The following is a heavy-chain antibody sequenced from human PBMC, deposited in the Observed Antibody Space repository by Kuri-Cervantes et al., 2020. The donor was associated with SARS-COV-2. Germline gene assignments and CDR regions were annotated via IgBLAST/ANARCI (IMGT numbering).Heavy chain of an antibody. Sequence: LSLTCVASGFTFTGYSLNWVRQAPGKGLEWVSSISSGSSYIYYADSMKGRFTISRDNAKNSLYLQMHSLRAEDTAVYYCARDAANYYDSSGYTYYFDYWGQGTLVTVSS. V-gene: IGHV3-21*01. CDR3: ARDAANYYDSSGYTYYFDY. CDR2: ISSGSSYI. J-gene: IGHJ4*02. D-gene: IGHD3-22*01. CDR1: GFTFTGYS.